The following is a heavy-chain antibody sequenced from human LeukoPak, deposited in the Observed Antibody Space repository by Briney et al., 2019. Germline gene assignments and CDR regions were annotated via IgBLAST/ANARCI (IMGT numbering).Heavy chain of an antibody. J-gene: IGHJ4*02. CDR2: VRFDGSNK. CDR1: GFTFSSYG. D-gene: IGHD2-15*01. V-gene: IGHV3-30*02. CDR3: AKTLPPVDRSWHIFDY. Sequence: GGSLRLSCAASGFTFSSYGMHWVRLAPGQGLGWVAFVRFDGSNKYYANSVNGRFTISRDNSKNTLYLQMNSLRTEDTAVYYCAKTLPPVDRSWHIFDYWGQGNLVTVSS.